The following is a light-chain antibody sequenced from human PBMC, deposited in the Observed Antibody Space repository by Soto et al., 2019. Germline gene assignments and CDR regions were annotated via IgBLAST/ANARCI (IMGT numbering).Light chain of an antibody. Sequence: QSVLTQPPSASGTPGQRVTISCSGSDSNIGSNGVNWYQRLPGMAPKLLTHSNDHRPSGVADRFSGSKSGTSASLAISGLQSEDEADYYCAAWDDILNGWVFGGGTKLTVL. CDR2: SND. CDR1: DSNIGSNG. V-gene: IGLV1-44*01. CDR3: AAWDDILNGWV. J-gene: IGLJ3*02.